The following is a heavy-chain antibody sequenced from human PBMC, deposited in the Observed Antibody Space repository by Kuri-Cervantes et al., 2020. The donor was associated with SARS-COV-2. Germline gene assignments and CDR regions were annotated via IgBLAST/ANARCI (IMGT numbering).Heavy chain of an antibody. D-gene: IGHD2-15*01. J-gene: IGHJ3*02. Sequence: ASVKVSCKASGYTFTSYYMHWVRQAPGQGLEWMGIINPSGGSTSYAQKFQCRVTMTRDTSTSTVYMELSSLRSEDTAVYYCARADIVVVVAAGGAFDIWGQGTMVTVSS. CDR1: GYTFTSYY. CDR3: ARADIVVVVAAGGAFDI. V-gene: IGHV1-46*01. CDR2: INPSGGST.